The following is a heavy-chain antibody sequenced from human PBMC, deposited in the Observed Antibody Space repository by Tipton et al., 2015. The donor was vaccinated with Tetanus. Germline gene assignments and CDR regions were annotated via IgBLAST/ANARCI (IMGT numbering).Heavy chain of an antibody. J-gene: IGHJ5*02. Sequence: LRLSCSVSAGSISSTDYYWSWIRQPPGKGLEWIGYMYHSGQAYYNSSLKSRVVILVDTSKNQFSLKLSSVTAADTAVYYCARYSIVATSNNWFDRWGQGTLVTVSS. CDR3: ARYSIVATSNNWFDR. CDR1: AGSISSTDYY. CDR2: MYHSGQA. V-gene: IGHV4-30-4*01. D-gene: IGHD5-12*01.